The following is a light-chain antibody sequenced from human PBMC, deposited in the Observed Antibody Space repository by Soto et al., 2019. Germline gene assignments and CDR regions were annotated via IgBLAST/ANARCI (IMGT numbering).Light chain of an antibody. V-gene: IGLV2-14*01. CDR3: CSYTSSSTPYV. Sequence: QSALTQPASVSGSPGQSITISCTGTSTDFGGYNYVSWYQQHPGKAPKLMIYDVSNRPSGVSNRFSGSKSGNTASLTISGLQAEDEADYYCCSYTSSSTPYVFGTGTKVTVL. J-gene: IGLJ1*01. CDR1: STDFGGYNY. CDR2: DVS.